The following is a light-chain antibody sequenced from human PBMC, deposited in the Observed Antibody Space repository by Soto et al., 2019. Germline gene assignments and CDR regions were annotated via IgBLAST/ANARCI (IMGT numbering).Light chain of an antibody. V-gene: IGKV1-5*01. Sequence: DIQMTQSPSTLSASVGDRVTITCRASQTVSSWLDWYQQKPGKAPKLLIYDVSSLESGVPSRFSGSGSGTEFTLTISSLQPDDFATYYCQQYYSYYRSFGQGTKVEVK. J-gene: IGKJ1*01. CDR2: DVS. CDR1: QTVSSW. CDR3: QQYYSYYRS.